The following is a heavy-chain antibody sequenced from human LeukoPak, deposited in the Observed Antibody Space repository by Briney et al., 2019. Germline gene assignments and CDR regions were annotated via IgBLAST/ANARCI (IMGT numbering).Heavy chain of an antibody. D-gene: IGHD1-1*01. J-gene: IGHJ4*02. V-gene: IGHV1-46*01. CDR3: ARDGLRLNWNDPLTPDY. CDR2: INPSGGST. CDR1: GYTFTSYY. Sequence: GASVKVSCKASGYTFTSYYMHWVRQAPGQGLEWMGIINPSGGSTSYAQKFQGRVTMTRDTSTSTVYMELSSLRSEDTAVYYCARDGLRLNWNDPLTPDYWGQGTLVTVSS.